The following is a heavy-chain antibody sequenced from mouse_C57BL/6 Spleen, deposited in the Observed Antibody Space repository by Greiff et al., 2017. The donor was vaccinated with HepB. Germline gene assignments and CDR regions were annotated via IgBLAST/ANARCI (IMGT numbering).Heavy chain of an antibody. CDR3: ARRFDYYGSSYYAMDY. J-gene: IGHJ4*01. D-gene: IGHD1-1*01. V-gene: IGHV5-4*03. CDR2: ISDGGSYT. CDR1: GFTFSSYA. Sequence: EVKLMESGGGLVKPGGSLKLSCAASGFTFSSYAMSWVRQTPEKRLEWVATISDGGSYTYYPDNVKGRFTISRDNAKNNLYLQMSHLKSEDTAMYYCARRFDYYGSSYYAMDYWGQGTSVTVSS.